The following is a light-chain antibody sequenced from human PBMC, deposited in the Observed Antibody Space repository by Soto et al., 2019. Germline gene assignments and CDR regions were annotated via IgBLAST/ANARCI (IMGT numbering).Light chain of an antibody. CDR1: QSLNSSY. V-gene: IGKV3-20*01. CDR2: DAS. J-gene: IGKJ4*01. CDR3: QQFHNWPPIT. Sequence: DIVLTQSPGTLSLSPGERATLSCRASQSLNSSYLAWYQQKPGQAPRLLIYDASSRATGIPDRFSGSGSGTEFTLTISSLQSEDFAVYYCQQFHNWPPITFGGGTKVEI.